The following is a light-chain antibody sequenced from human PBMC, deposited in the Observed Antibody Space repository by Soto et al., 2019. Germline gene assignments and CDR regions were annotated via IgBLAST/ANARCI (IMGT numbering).Light chain of an antibody. Sequence: DIQMTQSPSSLSASVGDRVTITCRASQSISSYLNWYQQKPGKAPKVLIYAASSLQSGVPSRFSGSGSGTDGTITISSLQTEDGSTYYCQQNYSITWTFGQGTKVDIK. CDR2: AAS. CDR3: QQNYSITWT. CDR1: QSISSY. V-gene: IGKV1-39*01. J-gene: IGKJ1*01.